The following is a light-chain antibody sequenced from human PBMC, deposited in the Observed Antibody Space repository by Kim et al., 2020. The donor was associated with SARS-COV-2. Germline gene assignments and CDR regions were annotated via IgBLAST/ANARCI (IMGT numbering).Light chain of an antibody. Sequence: EIVLTQSPGTLSLFPGERAPLSCRASQRIANDHLAWYQHKPGQSPRLLMHSASRRASGTPERISGSGSGTDFILTISRLEPEDFAVYYCQQYDSSPTVTFGQGTRLEIK. J-gene: IGKJ5*01. CDR1: QRIANDH. CDR2: SAS. V-gene: IGKV3-20*01. CDR3: QQYDSSPTVT.